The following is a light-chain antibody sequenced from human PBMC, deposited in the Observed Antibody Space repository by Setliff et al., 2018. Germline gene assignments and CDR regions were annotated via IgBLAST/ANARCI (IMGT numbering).Light chain of an antibody. CDR1: SSDVGGYNY. Sequence: QSVLTQPASVSGSPGQSITISCTGTSSDVGGYNYVSWYQQHPGKAPKLMIYDVRKRPSGVPDRFSGSKSGNTASLTISGLQAEDEADYYCCSYTGFSYVFGSGTKVTVL. CDR2: DVR. V-gene: IGLV2-11*01. CDR3: CSYTGFSYV. J-gene: IGLJ1*01.